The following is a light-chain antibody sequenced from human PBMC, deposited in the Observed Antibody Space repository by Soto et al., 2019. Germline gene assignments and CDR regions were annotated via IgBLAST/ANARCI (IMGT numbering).Light chain of an antibody. CDR2: GVS. J-gene: IGLJ1*01. CDR1: SSDVGRYNY. CDR3: NSYADSNTYV. V-gene: IGLV2-8*01. Sequence: QSVLTQPPSASGSPGQSVTISCTGTSSDVGRYNYVSWYQHHPGKAPKLIIYGVSQRPSGVPDRFSGSKSGNTASLTVSGLQAEDEADYYCNSYADSNTYVFGTGTKLTVL.